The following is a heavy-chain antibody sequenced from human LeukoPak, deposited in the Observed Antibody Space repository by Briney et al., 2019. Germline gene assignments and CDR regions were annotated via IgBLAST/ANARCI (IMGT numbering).Heavy chain of an antibody. CDR2: ISYDGSNK. CDR3: ARDLYSYGHFDY. J-gene: IGHJ4*02. Sequence: GWSLRLSCAASGFTFSNYAMHWVRQAPGKGLEWVAVISYDGSNKYYADSVKGRFTISRDNSKNTLYLQMNSLRAEDTAVYYCARDLYSYGHFDYWGQGTLVTVSS. D-gene: IGHD5-18*01. V-gene: IGHV3-30-3*01. CDR1: GFTFSNYA.